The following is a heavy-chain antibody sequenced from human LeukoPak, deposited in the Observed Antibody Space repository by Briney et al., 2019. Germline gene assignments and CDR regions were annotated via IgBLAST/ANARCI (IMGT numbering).Heavy chain of an antibody. D-gene: IGHD4-17*01. Sequence: GESLKISCQGSGYSFTSCWIGWVRQMPGKGLEWMGIIYPGDSDTRYSPSFQGQVTISADKSISTAYLQWSSLKASDTAMYYCARRATVTTFDWFDPWGQGTLVTVSS. CDR2: IYPGDSDT. CDR3: ARRATVTTFDWFDP. CDR1: GYSFTSCW. V-gene: IGHV5-51*01. J-gene: IGHJ5*02.